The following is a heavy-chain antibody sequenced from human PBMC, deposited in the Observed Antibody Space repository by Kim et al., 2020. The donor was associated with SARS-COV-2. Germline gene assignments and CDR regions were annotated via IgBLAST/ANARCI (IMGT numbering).Heavy chain of an antibody. V-gene: IGHV3-49*03. CDR1: GFTFGDYA. CDR3: TRDRGEWLVYFDY. J-gene: IGHJ4*02. Sequence: GGSLRLSCTASGFTFGDYAMSWFRQAPGKGLEWVGFIRSKAYGGTTEYAASVKGRFTISRDDSKSIAYLQMNSLKTEDTAVYYCTRDRGEWLVYFDYWGQGTLVTVSS. D-gene: IGHD6-19*01. CDR2: IRSKAYGGTT.